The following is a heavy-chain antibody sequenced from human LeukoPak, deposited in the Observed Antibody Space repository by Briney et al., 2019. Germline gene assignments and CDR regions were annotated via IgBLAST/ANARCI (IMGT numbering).Heavy chain of an antibody. CDR2: IIPIFGST. CDR3: ARVGRSRGSLPNSYYYMDV. CDR1: GDIFNSYS. Sequence: ASVKVSCNASGDIFNSYSVSWVRQAPGQGLEWMGGIIPIFGSTNYAQKLQGRVTITTGQSTRTAYMELNSLSSDDTAVYYCARVGRSRGSLPNSYYYMDVWGKGTTVTVSS. V-gene: IGHV1-69*05. D-gene: IGHD1-26*01. J-gene: IGHJ6*03.